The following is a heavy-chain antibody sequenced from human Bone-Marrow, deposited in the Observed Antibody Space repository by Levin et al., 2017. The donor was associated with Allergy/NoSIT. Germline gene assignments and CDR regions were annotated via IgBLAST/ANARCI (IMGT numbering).Heavy chain of an antibody. J-gene: IGHJ3*02. CDR3: ARGYSSGWDERAFDI. CDR2: ISAYNGNT. V-gene: IGHV1-18*01. D-gene: IGHD6-19*01. CDR1: GYTFTSYG. Sequence: GESLKISCKASGYTFTSYGISWVRQAPGQGLEWMGWISAYNGNTNYAQKLQGRVTMTTDTSTSTAYMELRSLRSDDTAVYYCARGYSSGWDERAFDIWGQGTMVTVSS.